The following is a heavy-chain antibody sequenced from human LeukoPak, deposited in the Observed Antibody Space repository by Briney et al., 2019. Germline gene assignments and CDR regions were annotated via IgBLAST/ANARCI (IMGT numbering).Heavy chain of an antibody. CDR2: ISWNSGSI. CDR3: AKDGYGDYDSHLDY. J-gene: IGHJ4*02. Sequence: GGSLRLSCAASGFTFDDYAMHWVRQAPGKGLECVSGISWNSGSIRHADSVKGRFTISRDNAKNSLYLQMNSLRAEDPALFYCAKDGYGDYDSHLDYWGQGTLVTVSS. V-gene: IGHV3-9*01. D-gene: IGHD4-17*01. CDR1: GFTFDDYA.